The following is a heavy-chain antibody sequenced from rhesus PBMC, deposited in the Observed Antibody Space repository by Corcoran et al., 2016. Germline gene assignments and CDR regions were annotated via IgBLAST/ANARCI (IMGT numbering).Heavy chain of an antibody. CDR1: GGSLSRRYSY. V-gene: IGHV4-122*02. J-gene: IGHJ4*01. CDR2: ISYRGST. D-gene: IGHD6-31*01. CDR3: ARDQYSSGWNRPPY. Sequence: VQLPESGPGLVKPSETLSLPFAVSGGSLSRRYSYLSWTRPAPGHGLEWIGYISYRGSTSYNPSLKSRVTISRDTSKNQFSLKLSSVTAADTAVYYCARDQYSSGWNRPPYWGQGVLVTVSS.